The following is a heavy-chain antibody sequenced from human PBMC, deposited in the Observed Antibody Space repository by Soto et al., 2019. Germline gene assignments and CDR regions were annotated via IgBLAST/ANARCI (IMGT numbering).Heavy chain of an antibody. J-gene: IGHJ4*02. V-gene: IGHV4-39*01. CDR3: ARVGETYYSPAGFEHITMVRGVTFFDY. D-gene: IGHD3-10*01. Sequence: SETLSLTCTVSGGSISSSSYYWGWIRQPPGKGLEWIGSIYYSGSTYYNPSLKSRVTISVDTSKNQFSLKLSSVTAADTAVYYCARVGETYYSPAGFEHITMVRGVTFFDYWGQGTLVTVSS. CDR2: IYYSGST. CDR1: GGSISSSSYY.